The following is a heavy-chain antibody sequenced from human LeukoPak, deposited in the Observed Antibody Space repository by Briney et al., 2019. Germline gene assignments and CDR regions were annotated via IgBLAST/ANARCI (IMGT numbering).Heavy chain of an antibody. CDR3: AMGARSQGDFDY. Sequence: SVKFSCKASGGTFSSYAISWVRQAPGQGLEWMGGIIPIFGTANYAQKFQGRVTITTDESTSTAYMELSSLRSEDTAVYYCAMGARSQGDFDYWGQGTLVTVSS. V-gene: IGHV1-69*05. CDR1: GGTFSSYA. CDR2: IIPIFGTA. J-gene: IGHJ4*02. D-gene: IGHD1-26*01.